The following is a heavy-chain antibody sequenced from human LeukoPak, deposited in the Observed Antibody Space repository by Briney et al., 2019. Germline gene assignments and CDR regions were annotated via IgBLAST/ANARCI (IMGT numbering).Heavy chain of an antibody. CDR2: IIPIFGTA. CDR1: GGTFSSYA. D-gene: IGHD3-16*01. Sequence: SVKVACKASGGTFSSYAISWVRQAPGQGLEWMGGIIPIFGTANYAQKFQGRVTITADESTSTAYMELSSLRSEDTAVYYCARDLGGKLGTFDYWGQGTLVTVSS. J-gene: IGHJ4*02. CDR3: ARDLGGKLGTFDY. V-gene: IGHV1-69*13.